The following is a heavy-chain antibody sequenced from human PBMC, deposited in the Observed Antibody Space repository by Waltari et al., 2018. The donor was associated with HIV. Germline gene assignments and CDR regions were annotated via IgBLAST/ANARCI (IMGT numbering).Heavy chain of an antibody. J-gene: IGHJ4*02. Sequence: QVQLVEYGGGVVQPGRSLRLSCAASGFTFSSHAMPWLPQAPGKGLEWVAVISYDGSNKYYADSVKGRFTISRDNSKNTLYLQMNSLRAEDTAVYYCARDPQYCSSTSCSYYFDYWGQGTLVTVSS. V-gene: IGHV3-30-3*01. CDR1: GFTFSSHA. CDR2: ISYDGSNK. CDR3: ARDPQYCSSTSCSYYFDY. D-gene: IGHD2-2*01.